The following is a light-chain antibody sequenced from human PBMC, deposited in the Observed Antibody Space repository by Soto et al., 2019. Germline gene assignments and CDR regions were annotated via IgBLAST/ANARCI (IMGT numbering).Light chain of an antibody. Sequence: DIVMTQSPDSLAVSLGERATIHCKSSQSVLYSPNNKNYLAWYQQKPGQPPKLLIYWASTRESGVPDRFSGSGSGTDFTLTISRLQAEDVAVYHCQQYYNTPPWTFGQGTKVEVK. V-gene: IGKV4-1*01. CDR1: QSVLYSPNNKNY. J-gene: IGKJ1*01. CDR2: WAS. CDR3: QQYYNTPPWT.